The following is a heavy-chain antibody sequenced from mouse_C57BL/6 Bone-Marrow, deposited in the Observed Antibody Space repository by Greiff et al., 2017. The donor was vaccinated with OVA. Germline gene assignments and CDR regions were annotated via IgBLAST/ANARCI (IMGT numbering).Heavy chain of an antibody. CDR1: GYTFTSYW. CDR3: ARKDYYGSSWYFDI. CDR2: IYPGSGST. Sequence: QVQLQQPGAELVKPGASVKMSCKASGYTFTSYWITWVKQRPGQGLEWIGDIYPGSGSTNYNEKFKSKATLTVDTSSSTAYMQLSSLTSEDSAVDYWARKDYYGSSWYFDIWGTGTTVTVSS. J-gene: IGHJ1*03. V-gene: IGHV1-55*01. D-gene: IGHD1-1*01.